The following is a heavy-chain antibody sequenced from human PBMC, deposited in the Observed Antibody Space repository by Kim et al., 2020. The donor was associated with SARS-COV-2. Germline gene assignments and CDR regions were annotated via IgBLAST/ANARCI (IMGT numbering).Heavy chain of an antibody. CDR2: ISWNSGSI. CDR1: GFTFGDYA. CDR3: AKDIAELRFLEWLRYTGVSYGMDV. J-gene: IGHJ6*02. D-gene: IGHD3-3*01. V-gene: IGHV3-9*01. Sequence: GGSLRLSCAASGFTFGDYAMHWVRQAPGKGLEWVSGISWNSGSIGYADSVKGRFTISRDNAKNSLYLQMNSLRAEDTALYYCAKDIAELRFLEWLRYTGVSYGMDVWGQVTTVTVSS.